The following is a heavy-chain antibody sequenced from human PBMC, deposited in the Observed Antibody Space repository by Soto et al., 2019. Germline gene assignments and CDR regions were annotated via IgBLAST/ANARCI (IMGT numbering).Heavy chain of an antibody. Sequence: GESLKISCKGSGYSFTSYWIGWVRQMPGKGLEWMGIIYPGDSDTRYSPSFQGQVTISADKSISTAYLQWSSLKASDTAMYYCARHVAPRGIAMATMDVWGQGTTVTVSS. D-gene: IGHD5-18*01. J-gene: IGHJ6*02. CDR2: IYPGDSDT. CDR1: GYSFTSYW. CDR3: ARHVAPRGIAMATMDV. V-gene: IGHV5-51*01.